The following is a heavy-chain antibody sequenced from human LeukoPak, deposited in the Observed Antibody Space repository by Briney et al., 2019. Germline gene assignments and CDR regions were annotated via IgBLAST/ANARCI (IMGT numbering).Heavy chain of an antibody. J-gene: IGHJ4*02. CDR2: MHSVGRGP. Sequence: PGRSLRPSCAASGFTSSTYWMHWVRQAPGKGGVWGSRMHSVGRGPTSADSVNGRFTISRDNAKNTLYLQMNSLRAEDTAVYYCARDRPGNTAIDYWGQGTLVTVSA. V-gene: IGHV3-74*03. CDR1: GFTSSTYW. CDR3: ARDRPGNTAIDY. D-gene: IGHD5-18*01.